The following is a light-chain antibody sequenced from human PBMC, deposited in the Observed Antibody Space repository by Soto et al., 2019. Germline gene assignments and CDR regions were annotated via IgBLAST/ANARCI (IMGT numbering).Light chain of an antibody. Sequence: QSALTQPASVSGSPGQSITIPCTGTSSDIGGYDYVSWYQQRPGKARKLMIYEVRYRPSGVSNRFSGSKSGNTASLTISGRQAEGEAVYYCCSYTRTSNHYVFGSGTKVTVL. V-gene: IGLV2-14*01. CDR3: CSYTRTSNHYV. CDR1: SSDIGGYDY. CDR2: EVR. J-gene: IGLJ1*01.